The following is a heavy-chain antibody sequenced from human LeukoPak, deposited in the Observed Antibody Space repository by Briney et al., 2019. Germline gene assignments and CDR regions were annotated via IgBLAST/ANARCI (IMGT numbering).Heavy chain of an antibody. CDR2: ISSSSSYI. Sequence: GGSLRLSCAASGFTFSSYSMNWVRQAPGKGLEWVSSISSSSSYIYYADSVKGRFTISRDNAKNSLYLQMTSLRAEDTAVYYCASCPICGSGSYDRRYYVDVWGKGTTVTVSS. CDR3: ASCPICGSGSYDRRYYVDV. V-gene: IGHV3-21*01. J-gene: IGHJ6*03. CDR1: GFTFSSYS. D-gene: IGHD3-10*01.